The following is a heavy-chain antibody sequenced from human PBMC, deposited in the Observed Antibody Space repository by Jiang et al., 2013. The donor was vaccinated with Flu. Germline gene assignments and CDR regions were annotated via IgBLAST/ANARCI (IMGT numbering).Heavy chain of an antibody. CDR1: GYTFTSYY. J-gene: IGHJ4*02. CDR2: INPSGGTT. V-gene: IGHV1-46*01. D-gene: IGHD1-14*01. Sequence: SVKVSCKTSGYTFTSYYIHWVRQAPGQGLEWMGIINPSGGTTSYAQKFQGRVTMTRDTSTSAVYMELSSLRSDDTAVYYCAKDYSQVYLDYFDYWGQGTLVTVSS. CDR3: AKDYSQVYLDYFDY.